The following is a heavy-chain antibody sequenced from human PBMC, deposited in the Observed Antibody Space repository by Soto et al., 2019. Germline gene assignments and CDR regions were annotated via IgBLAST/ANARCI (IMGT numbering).Heavy chain of an antibody. J-gene: IGHJ6*02. Sequence: QVQLVQSEAEVKKPGSSVTVSCKASGGTFSSYAISWVRQAPGQGLEWMGRIIPFIGTANYAQKFQGRVTITADESTSTAYMELTSLRSEDTAVYYCARVVMTTVPASYYYGMDVWGQGTTAIVSS. CDR3: ARVVMTTVPASYYYGMDV. CDR1: GGTFSSYA. V-gene: IGHV1-69*18. D-gene: IGHD4-4*01. CDR2: IIPFIGTA.